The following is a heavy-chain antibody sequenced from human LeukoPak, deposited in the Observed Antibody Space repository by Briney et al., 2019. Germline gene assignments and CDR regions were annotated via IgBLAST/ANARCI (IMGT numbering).Heavy chain of an antibody. D-gene: IGHD2-15*01. CDR1: GGTFSSYA. V-gene: IGHV1-69*04. Sequence: SVKVSCKASGGTFSSYATSWVRQAPGHGLEWMGRIIPILGIANYAQKFQGRVTITADKSTSTAYMELSSLRSEDTAVYYCARDFNCSGGSCLFDYWGQGTLVTVSS. CDR2: IIPILGIA. J-gene: IGHJ4*02. CDR3: ARDFNCSGGSCLFDY.